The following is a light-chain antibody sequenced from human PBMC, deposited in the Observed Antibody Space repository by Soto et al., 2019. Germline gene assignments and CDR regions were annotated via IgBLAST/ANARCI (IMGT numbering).Light chain of an antibody. V-gene: IGKV3-20*01. J-gene: IGKJ2*01. CDR2: GAS. CDR1: QSVRNSY. CDR3: QQYGSSPYT. Sequence: EILLTQSPGTLSLSLGERATLSCRASQSVRNSYLAWYQQKPGQAPRLLIYGASGRATGIPDRFSGSGSGTDFTLTISRLDPEDFAVYYCQQYGSSPYTFGQGTKLEI.